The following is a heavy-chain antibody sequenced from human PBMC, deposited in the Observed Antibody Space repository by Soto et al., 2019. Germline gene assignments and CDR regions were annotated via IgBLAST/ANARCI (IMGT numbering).Heavy chain of an antibody. J-gene: IGHJ6*02. D-gene: IGHD3-3*01. CDR2: IIPIFGTA. Sequence: SVKVSCKASGGTFSSYAISWVRQAPGQGLEWIGGIIPIFGTANYAQKFQGRVTITADESTSTAYMELSSLRSEDTAVYYCARPLYDFWSGYNGMDVWGQGTTVTVSS. V-gene: IGHV1-69*13. CDR3: ARPLYDFWSGYNGMDV. CDR1: GGTFSSYA.